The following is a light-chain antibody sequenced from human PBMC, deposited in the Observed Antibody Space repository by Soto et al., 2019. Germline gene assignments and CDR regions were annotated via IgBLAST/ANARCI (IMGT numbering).Light chain of an antibody. CDR2: EVS. CDR3: SSYTGNNNPYV. Sequence: QSVLTQPPSASGSPGQSVTISCTGTSSHVAAYNYVSWYQQHPGKAPKLLIYEVSKRPSGVPDRFSGSKSGNTASLTVSGRQAEDEADYYCSSYTGNNNPYVFGTGTKLTVL. J-gene: IGLJ1*01. V-gene: IGLV2-8*01. CDR1: SSHVAAYNY.